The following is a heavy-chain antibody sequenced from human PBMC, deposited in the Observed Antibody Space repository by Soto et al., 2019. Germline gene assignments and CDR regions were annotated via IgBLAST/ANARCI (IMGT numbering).Heavy chain of an antibody. CDR2: INASGVGT. CDR3: AREWSVSEH. J-gene: IGHJ4*02. Sequence: QVQLVQSGAAVKKPGASVKVSCKASGYIFTSYYIHWVRQAPGQGLEWMGMINASGVGTAYAHKFQDRVTVTTDTTTSTVYMQLSSLSSEDTAVYYCAREWSVSEHWGLGTRVTVSS. CDR1: GYIFTSYY. D-gene: IGHD1-26*01. V-gene: IGHV1-46*03.